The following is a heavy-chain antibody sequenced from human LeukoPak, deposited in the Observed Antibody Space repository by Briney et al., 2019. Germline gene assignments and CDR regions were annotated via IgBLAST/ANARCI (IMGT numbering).Heavy chain of an antibody. CDR3: ARDVIAAAGTGGFDY. D-gene: IGHD6-13*01. J-gene: IGHJ4*02. V-gene: IGHV3-30-3*01. Sequence: GGSLRLSCAASGFTFSSYAMHWVRQAPGKGLEWVAVISYDGSNKYYADSVKGRFTISRDNSKNTLYLQMNSLRAEDTAVYYCARDVIAAAGTGGFDYWGQGTLVTVSS. CDR2: ISYDGSNK. CDR1: GFTFSSYA.